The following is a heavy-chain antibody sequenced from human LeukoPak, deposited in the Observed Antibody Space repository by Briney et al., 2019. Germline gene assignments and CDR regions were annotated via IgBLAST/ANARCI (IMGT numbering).Heavy chain of an antibody. Sequence: GGSLRLSCAASGFTFRSYGMHWVRQAPGKGLEWVAVMSYDGSNKYYADSVKGRFTISRDNSKSTLYLQMSSLRAEDTAVYYCAKDQKDGYCSGGSCYTYYYYLYGMDVWGQGTTVTVSS. V-gene: IGHV3-30*18. D-gene: IGHD2-15*01. CDR2: MSYDGSNK. CDR3: AKDQKDGYCSGGSCYTYYYYLYGMDV. J-gene: IGHJ6*02. CDR1: GFTFRSYG.